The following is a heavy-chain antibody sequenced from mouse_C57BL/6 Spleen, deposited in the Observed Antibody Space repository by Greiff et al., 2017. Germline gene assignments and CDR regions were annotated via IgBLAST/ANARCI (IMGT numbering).Heavy chain of an antibody. Sequence: QVQLQQSGAELVRPGTSVKVSCKASGYAFTNYLIEWVKQRPGQGLEWIGVINPGSGGTNYNEKFKGKATLTADKSSSTAYMQLSSLTSEDSAVDSCARRGLYYYGSSDGDYWGQGTTLTVSS. CDR2: INPGSGGT. CDR3: ARRGLYYYGSSDGDY. J-gene: IGHJ2*01. CDR1: GYAFTNYL. V-gene: IGHV1-54*01. D-gene: IGHD1-1*01.